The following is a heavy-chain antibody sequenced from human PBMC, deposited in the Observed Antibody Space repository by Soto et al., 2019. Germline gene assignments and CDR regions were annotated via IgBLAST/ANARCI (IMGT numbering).Heavy chain of an antibody. CDR2: IYHTGST. CDR3: TRVGGGAWIDY. J-gene: IGHJ4*02. CDR1: GDSVSNTKW. Sequence: QVQLQESGPGLVKPSGTLSLTCAVSGDSVSNTKWWSWVRQPPGKGLEWIGEIYHTGSTNYNPSPRSRVTISIDKSKNHFSLELSSVTAADTAVYYCTRVGGGAWIDYWGQGTLVTVSS. D-gene: IGHD2-21*01. V-gene: IGHV4-4*02.